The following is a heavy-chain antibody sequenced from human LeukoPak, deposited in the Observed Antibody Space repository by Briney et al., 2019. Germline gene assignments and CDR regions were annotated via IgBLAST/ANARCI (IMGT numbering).Heavy chain of an antibody. Sequence: KRGESLQISCKVSGYSFTNYWIGWARQMPGKGLEWMAIIYPGDSDTRYSPSFQGQVTISADSSISTAYLHWSELRASDNVMDYCARRPCYYFDYWGQGTLVTVSS. J-gene: IGHJ4*02. CDR1: GYSFTNYW. V-gene: IGHV5-51*01. CDR3: ARRPCYYFDY. CDR2: IYPGDSDT.